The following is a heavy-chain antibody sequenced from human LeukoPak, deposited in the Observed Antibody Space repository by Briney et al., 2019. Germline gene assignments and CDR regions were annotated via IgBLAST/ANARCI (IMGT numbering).Heavy chain of an antibody. CDR2: IYYSGST. CDR3: ARRASGNWYFDF. V-gene: IGHV4-30-4*01. D-gene: IGHD6-13*01. CDR1: GGSISSGDYY. Sequence: PSETLSLTCTVSGGSISSGDYYWSWIRQPPGKGLEWIGYIYYSGSTYYNPSLKSRVTISVDTSKNQFSLKLSSVTAADTAVYYCARRASGNWYFDFWGQGTLVTVSS. J-gene: IGHJ4*02.